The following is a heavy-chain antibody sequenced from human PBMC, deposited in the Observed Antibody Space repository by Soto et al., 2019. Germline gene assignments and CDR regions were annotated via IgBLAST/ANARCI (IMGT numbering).Heavy chain of an antibody. V-gene: IGHV3-53*04. CDR1: GFTVSSNY. J-gene: IGHJ4*02. CDR2: IYSGGST. CDR3: ARVSENDYGDYVRRWATSYYFDY. D-gene: IGHD4-17*01. Sequence: GGSLRLSCAASGFTVSSNYMSWVRQAPGKGLEWVSVIYSGGSTYYADSVKGRFTISRHNSKNTLYLQMNSLRAEDTAVYYCARVSENDYGDYVRRWATSYYFDYWGQGTLVTVSS.